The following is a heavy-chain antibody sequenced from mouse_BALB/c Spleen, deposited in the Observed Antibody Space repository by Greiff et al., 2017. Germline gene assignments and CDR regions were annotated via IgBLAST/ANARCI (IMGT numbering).Heavy chain of an antibody. CDR1: GYTFTSYW. V-gene: IGHV1S127*01. J-gene: IGHJ4*01. CDR3: ARDELTGTRAMDY. D-gene: IGHD4-1*01. CDR2: IDPSNSET. Sequence: VQRVESGPELVRPGASVKMSCKASGYTFTSYWMHWVKQRPGQGLEWIGMIDPSNSETRLNQKFKDKATLNVDKSSNTAYMQLSSLTSEDSAVYYCARDELTGTRAMDYWGQGTSVTVSS.